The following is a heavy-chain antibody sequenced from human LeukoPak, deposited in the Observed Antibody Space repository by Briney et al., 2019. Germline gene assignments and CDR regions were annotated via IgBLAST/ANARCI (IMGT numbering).Heavy chain of an antibody. D-gene: IGHD2-15*01. CDR2: INHSGST. CDR3: ARGPALRYCSGGSCYEGRRRSYYYYGMDV. CDR1: GGSFSGYY. Sequence: SETLSLTCAVYGGSFSGYYWSWIRQPPGKGLEWIGEINHSGSTNYNPSLKSRVTISVDTSENQFSLKLSSVTAADTAVYYCARGPALRYCSGGSCYEGRRRSYYYYGMDVWGQGTTVTVSS. J-gene: IGHJ6*02. V-gene: IGHV4-34*01.